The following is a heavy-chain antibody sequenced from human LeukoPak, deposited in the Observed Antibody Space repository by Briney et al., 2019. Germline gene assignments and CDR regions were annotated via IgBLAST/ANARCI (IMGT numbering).Heavy chain of an antibody. D-gene: IGHD3-10*01. CDR1: GGSFSGYY. J-gene: IGHJ6*04. V-gene: IGHV4-34*01. CDR2: INHSGST. CDR3: ARGLLDTMVRGVIHYCYGMDV. Sequence: PSETLSLTCAVYGGSFSGYYWSWIRQPPGKGLEWIGEINHSGSTNYNPSLKSRVTISVDTSKNQFSLKLSSVTAADTAVYYCARGLLDTMVRGVIHYCYGMDVWGKGTTVTVSS.